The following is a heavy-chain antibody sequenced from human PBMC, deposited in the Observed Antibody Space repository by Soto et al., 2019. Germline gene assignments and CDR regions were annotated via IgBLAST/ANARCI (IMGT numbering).Heavy chain of an antibody. CDR2: IYYSGST. CDR3: ARNYIQYYYYYYMDV. D-gene: IGHD1-7*01. V-gene: IGHV4-59*08. CDR1: GGSISSYY. J-gene: IGHJ6*03. Sequence: SETLSLTCTVSGGSISSYYWSWIRQPPGKGLEWIGYIYYSGSTNYNPSLKSRVTISVDTSKNQFSLRLGSVTAADTAVYYCARNYIQYYYYYYMDVWGKGTTVTVSS.